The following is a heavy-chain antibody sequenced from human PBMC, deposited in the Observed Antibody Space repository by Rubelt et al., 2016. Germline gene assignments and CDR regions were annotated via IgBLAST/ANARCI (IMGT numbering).Heavy chain of an antibody. V-gene: IGHV3-23*04. CDR3: AKVKWVS. CDR2: ISGSGSST. J-gene: IGHJ4*02. Sequence: VQLVESGGGVVQPGGSLRLSCATSGFNFSNYAMSWVRQAPGKGLEWVSVISGSGSSTDYADSVRGRFTISRDKSKNTLYLQMNSLRDEDTAVYYCAKVKWVSWGQGTLVTVSS. D-gene: IGHD2-8*01. CDR1: GFNFSNYA.